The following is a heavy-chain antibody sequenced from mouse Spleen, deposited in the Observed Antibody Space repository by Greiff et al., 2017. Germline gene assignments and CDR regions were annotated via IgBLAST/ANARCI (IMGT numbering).Heavy chain of an antibody. CDR2: IYPRSGNT. CDR1: GYTFTSYG. CDR3: ARVDGYSAWFAY. Sequence: QVQLQQSGAELARPGASVKLSCKASGYTFTSYGISWVKQRTGQGLEWIGEIYPRSGNTYYNEKFKGKATLTADKSSSTAYMQLSSLTSEDSAVYFCARVDGYSAWFAYWGQGTLVTVSA. V-gene: IGHV1-81*01. J-gene: IGHJ3*01. D-gene: IGHD2-3*01.